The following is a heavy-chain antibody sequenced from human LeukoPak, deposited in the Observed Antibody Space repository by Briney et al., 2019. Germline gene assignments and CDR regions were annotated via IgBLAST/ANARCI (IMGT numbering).Heavy chain of an antibody. Sequence: SETLSLTCTVSGGSISSGGYYCSWIRQHPGKGLEWIGYIYYSGSTYYNPSLKSRVTISVDTSMNQFSLKLSSVTAADTAVYYCARGRDYGGNAAFDYWGQGTLVTVSS. V-gene: IGHV4-31*03. D-gene: IGHD4-23*01. CDR1: GGSISSGGYY. CDR3: ARGRDYGGNAAFDY. J-gene: IGHJ4*02. CDR2: IYYSGST.